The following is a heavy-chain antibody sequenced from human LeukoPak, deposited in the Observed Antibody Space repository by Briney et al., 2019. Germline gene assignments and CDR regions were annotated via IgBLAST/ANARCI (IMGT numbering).Heavy chain of an antibody. CDR3: ARRRQGDLLLFDY. D-gene: IGHD1-26*01. J-gene: IGHJ4*02. CDR2: INPNSGDT. Sequence: ASVKVSCKXSGYTFTGYYMHWVPQAPRQGLEWMGRINPNSGDTNYSQMFQGRVTTTRDTSITTAYMELSSPRSDDTAVYYCARRRQGDLLLFDYWGQGTVVTVSS. CDR1: GYTFTGYY. V-gene: IGHV1-2*06.